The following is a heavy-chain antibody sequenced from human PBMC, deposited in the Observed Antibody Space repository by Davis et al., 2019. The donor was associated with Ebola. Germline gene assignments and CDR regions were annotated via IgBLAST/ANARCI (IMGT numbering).Heavy chain of an antibody. D-gene: IGHD3-3*01. Sequence: PGGSLRLSCAASGFTFSSYAMHWVRQAPGKGREWVAVISYDGSNKYYADSVKGRFTISRDNSKNTLYLQMNSLRAEDTAVYYCAREAAYYDFWSGYQYSGAFDIWGQGTMVTVSS. V-gene: IGHV3-30-3*01. CDR3: AREAAYYDFWSGYQYSGAFDI. J-gene: IGHJ3*02. CDR1: GFTFSSYA. CDR2: ISYDGSNK.